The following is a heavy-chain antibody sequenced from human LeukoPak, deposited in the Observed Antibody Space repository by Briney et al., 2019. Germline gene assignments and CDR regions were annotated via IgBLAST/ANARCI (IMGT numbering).Heavy chain of an antibody. D-gene: IGHD6-25*01. V-gene: IGHV1-2*06. CDR3: ARGQRSAAYYYYYYGMDV. J-gene: IGHJ6*02. CDR1: GYTFTGYY. Sequence: ASVKVSCKASGYTFTGYYMHWVRQAPGQGLEWMGRINPNSGGTNYAQKFQGRVTMTRDTSISTAYMELSRLRSDDTAVYYCARGQRSAAYYYYYYGMDVWGQGTTVTVSS. CDR2: INPNSGGT.